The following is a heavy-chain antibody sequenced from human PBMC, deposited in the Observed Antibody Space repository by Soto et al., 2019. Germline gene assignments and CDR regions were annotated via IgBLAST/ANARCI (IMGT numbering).Heavy chain of an antibody. CDR1: GFTLSNAW. V-gene: IGHV3-15*01. Sequence: PGGSLRLSCAASGFTLSNAWMNWVRHTPGRGLEWVGRIKSRSDGGTPDYGAPVKGRFTISRDDSLNTVYLQMNSLTAEDTGVYYCTTDTRRISVFAVPWDSWGQGTRVTVS. CDR2: IKSRSDGGTP. CDR3: TTDTRRISVFAVPWDS. D-gene: IGHD3-3*01. J-gene: IGHJ4*02.